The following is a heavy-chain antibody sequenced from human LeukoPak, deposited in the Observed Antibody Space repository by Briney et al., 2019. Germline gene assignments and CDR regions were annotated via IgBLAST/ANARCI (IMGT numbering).Heavy chain of an antibody. CDR3: ARHSGWGSGGPLGY. J-gene: IGHJ4*02. CDR2: IHYSGST. D-gene: IGHD7-27*01. CDR1: GGSFSSGDYS. Sequence: PSQTLSLTCTVSGGSFSSGDYSLSWIRQHPGKGLEWIGYIHYSGSTYYNSSLNSRVTISVDTSKNQFSLKLSSVTAADTAVYYCARHSGWGSGGPLGYWGQGTLVTVSS. V-gene: IGHV4-31*03.